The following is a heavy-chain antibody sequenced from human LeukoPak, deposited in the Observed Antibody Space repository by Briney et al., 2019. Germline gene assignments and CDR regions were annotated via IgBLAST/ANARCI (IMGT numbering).Heavy chain of an antibody. J-gene: IGHJ4*02. V-gene: IGHV3-30*02. CDR1: GFTFSTYG. D-gene: IGHD6-19*01. CDR2: TWREGSDK. Sequence: GGSLRLSCAASGFTFSTYGMLWVRQAPGKGLEWVALTWREGSDKYADSVKGRFAISRDNSKNTLFLQMNSLRPEDTAVYYCAKYKQWLVLGGWGQGTLVTVSS. CDR3: AKYKQWLVLGG.